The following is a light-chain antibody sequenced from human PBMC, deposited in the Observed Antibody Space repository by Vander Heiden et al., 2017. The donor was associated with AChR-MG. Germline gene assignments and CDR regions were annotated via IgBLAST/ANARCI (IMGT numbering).Light chain of an antibody. V-gene: IGLV2-23*01. CDR3: CSYAGSSTL. CDR2: EGS. Sequence: QSALTQPAPVSGAPGQSMTISCTGTSGDGGSYNLDSWYQQHAGKAPKLMIYEGSKRPSGFSNRFSGCKSVNTASLTICGLQAEDEADYYCCSYAGSSTLFGGGTKLTVL. CDR1: SGDGGSYNL. J-gene: IGLJ3*02.